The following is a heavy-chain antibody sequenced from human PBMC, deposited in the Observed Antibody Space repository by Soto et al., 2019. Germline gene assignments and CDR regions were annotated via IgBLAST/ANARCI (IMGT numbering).Heavy chain of an antibody. CDR2: IKQDGSEK. Sequence: PGGSLRLSCAASGFTFSSYWMSWVRQAPGKGLEWVANIKQDGSEKYYVDSVKGRFTISRDNAKNSLYLQMNSLRAEDTAVYYCAIATPPAIYFNWSAITGYWGQGTLVTVSS. CDR1: GFTFSSYW. CDR3: AIATPPAIYFNWSAITGY. J-gene: IGHJ4*02. D-gene: IGHD3-9*01. V-gene: IGHV3-7*01.